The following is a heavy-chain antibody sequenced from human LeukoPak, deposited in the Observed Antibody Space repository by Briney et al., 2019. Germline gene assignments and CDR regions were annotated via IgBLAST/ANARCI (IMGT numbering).Heavy chain of an antibody. V-gene: IGHV1-18*01. J-gene: IGHJ4*02. D-gene: IGHD6-13*01. Sequence: ASVKVSCKASGYTFSNYGISWVRQAPGQGLECTGWISDYNGNTNYAQKFQGRVTMTTDTSTSTAYMELRSLRYDDTAVYYCARRHSSSWYVGDYWGQGTLVTVSS. CDR2: ISDYNGNT. CDR1: GYTFSNYG. CDR3: ARRHSSSWYVGDY.